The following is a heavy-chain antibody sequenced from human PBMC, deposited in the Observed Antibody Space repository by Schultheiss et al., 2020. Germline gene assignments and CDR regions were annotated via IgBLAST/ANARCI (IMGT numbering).Heavy chain of an antibody. CDR3: ARDASPALLRFLDLDY. D-gene: IGHD3-3*01. CDR2: IIPIFGTA. Sequence: SVKVSCKASGGTFSSYAISWVRQAPGQGLEWMGGIIPIFGTANYAQKFQGRVTITADESTSTAYMELSSLRSEDTAVYYCARDASPALLRFLDLDYWGQGTLVTVSS. J-gene: IGHJ4*02. V-gene: IGHV1-69*13. CDR1: GGTFSSYA.